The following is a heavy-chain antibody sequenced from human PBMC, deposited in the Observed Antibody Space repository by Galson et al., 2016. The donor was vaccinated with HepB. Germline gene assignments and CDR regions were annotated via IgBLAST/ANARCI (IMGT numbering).Heavy chain of an antibody. D-gene: IGHD2-15*01. CDR1: GGSISSNNW. Sequence: SETLSLTCVVSGGSISSNNWWSWLRQPPGKGLEWIGEIYHTGTTNYNPSLESRVTISLDKSKNQFSLKLSYVTAADTAVYYCAPLGYCSGVTCHRVYWGQGTLVTVSS. V-gene: IGHV4-4*02. CDR2: IYHTGTT. CDR3: APLGYCSGVTCHRVY. J-gene: IGHJ4*02.